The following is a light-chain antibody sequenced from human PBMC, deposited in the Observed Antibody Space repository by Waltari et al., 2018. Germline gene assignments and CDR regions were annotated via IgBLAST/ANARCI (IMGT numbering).Light chain of an antibody. CDR1: ALPRKY. CDR3: YSSDSTGLRV. J-gene: IGLJ1*01. Sequence: SYELTQTPSVSVSPGQTARIPCPGHALPRKYAFWFQQKSGQAPRLVIYEDTKRPSGIPERFSGSSSGTVATLTITGAQVDDEADYYCYSSDSTGLRVFGGGTTVVVL. CDR2: EDT. V-gene: IGLV3-10*01.